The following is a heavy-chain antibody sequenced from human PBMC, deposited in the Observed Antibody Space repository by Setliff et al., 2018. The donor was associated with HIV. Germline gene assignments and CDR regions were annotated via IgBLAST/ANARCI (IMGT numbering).Heavy chain of an antibody. CDR1: GGSYSGYY. V-gene: IGHV4-34*01. CDR2: INHGGRA. Sequence: PSETLSLTCAVYGGSYSGYYWSWIRQPPGKGLEWIGEINHGGRANYNPSLESRVTISVDTSRNQFSLKLKSVTAADTAVYYCARDGEHMMDVWGQGTTVTVSS. J-gene: IGHJ6*02. CDR3: ARDGEHMMDV.